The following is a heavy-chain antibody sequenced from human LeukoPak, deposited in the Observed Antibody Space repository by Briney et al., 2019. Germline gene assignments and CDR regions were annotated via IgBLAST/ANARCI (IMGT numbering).Heavy chain of an antibody. CDR3: ARGIAAAAPTEGY. D-gene: IGHD6-13*01. CDR1: GFTFSSYS. V-gene: IGHV3-48*01. Sequence: PGGSLRLSCAASGFTFSSYSMNWVRQAPGKGLEWVSYISSSSSTIYYADSVKGRFTISRDNAKNSLYLQMNSPRAEDTAVYYCARGIAAAAPTEGYWGQGTLVTVSS. CDR2: ISSSSSTI. J-gene: IGHJ4*02.